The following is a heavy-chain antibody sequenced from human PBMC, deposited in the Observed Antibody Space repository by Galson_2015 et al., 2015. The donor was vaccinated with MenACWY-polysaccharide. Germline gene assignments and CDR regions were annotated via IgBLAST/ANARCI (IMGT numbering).Heavy chain of an antibody. V-gene: IGHV4-30-2*04. Sequence: GITYYNRSLKSPVTISVDISKTQFSVKLSSVTAADTAVYYCARVEKYSGSSYILHWGQGTLVTVSS. CDR3: ARVEKYSGSSYILH. D-gene: IGHD1-26*01. J-gene: IGHJ4*02. CDR2: GIT.